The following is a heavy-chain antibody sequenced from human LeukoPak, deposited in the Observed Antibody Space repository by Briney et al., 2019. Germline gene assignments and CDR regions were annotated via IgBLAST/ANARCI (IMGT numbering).Heavy chain of an antibody. CDR3: ARLAAAGSRPKTYYFDY. D-gene: IGHD6-13*01. J-gene: IGHJ4*02. CDR2: IYPGDSDI. V-gene: IGHV5-51*01. Sequence: GESLKIACKGSGYSFTSYWVGWVRQMPGKGLEWMGIIYPGDSDIRYSPSFQGQVTISADKSISTAYLQWSSLKASDTAMYYCARLAAAGSRPKTYYFDYWGQGTLVTVSS. CDR1: GYSFTSYW.